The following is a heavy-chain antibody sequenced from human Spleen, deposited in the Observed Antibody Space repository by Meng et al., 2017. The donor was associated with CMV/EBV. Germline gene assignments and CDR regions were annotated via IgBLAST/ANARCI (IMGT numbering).Heavy chain of an antibody. Sequence: SVKVSCKASGGTFSSYTISWVRRAPGQGLEWMGRIIPILGIANYAQKFQGRVTITADKSTSTAYMELSSLRSEDTAVYYCAREPPGYSYGARDNNYYGMDVWGQGTTVTVSS. D-gene: IGHD5-18*01. V-gene: IGHV1-69*04. CDR3: AREPPGYSYGARDNNYYGMDV. CDR1: GGTFSSYT. J-gene: IGHJ6*02. CDR2: IIPILGIA.